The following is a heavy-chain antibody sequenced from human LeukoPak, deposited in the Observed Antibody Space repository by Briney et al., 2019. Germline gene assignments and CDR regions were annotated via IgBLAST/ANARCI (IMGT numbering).Heavy chain of an antibody. CDR3: AKGGSPYSGSSV. J-gene: IGHJ4*02. V-gene: IGHV3-23*01. CDR1: GFTFSSYA. CDR2: ISGSGGST. D-gene: IGHD6-6*01. Sequence: PGGSLRLSCAASGFTFSSYAMSWVRQAPGKGLEWVSAISGSGGSTYYADSVKGRFTISRDNSKNTLYLQMNGLRAEDTAVYYCAKGGSPYSGSSVWGQGTLVTVSS.